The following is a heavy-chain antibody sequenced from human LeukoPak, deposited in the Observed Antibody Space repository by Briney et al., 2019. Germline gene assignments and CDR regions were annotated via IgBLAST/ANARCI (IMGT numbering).Heavy chain of an antibody. V-gene: IGHV1-69*06. Sequence: ASVTVSCKASGGTFSSYAISWVRQAPGQGLEWMGGIIPIFGTANYAQKFQGRVTITADKSTSTAYMELSSLRSEDTAVYYCARVPQNKYGIAAAADYWGQGTLVTVSS. CDR3: ARVPQNKYGIAAAADY. D-gene: IGHD6-13*01. CDR2: IIPIFGTA. J-gene: IGHJ4*02. CDR1: GGTFSSYA.